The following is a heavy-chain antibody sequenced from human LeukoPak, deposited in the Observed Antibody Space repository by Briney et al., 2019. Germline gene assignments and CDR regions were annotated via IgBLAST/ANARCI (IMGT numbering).Heavy chain of an antibody. D-gene: IGHD3-9*01. CDR1: GYSFTSYW. CDR3: ARPHGVPLTYYDILTGYYKEPGYFDY. V-gene: IGHV5-51*01. J-gene: IGHJ4*02. CDR2: IYPGDSDT. Sequence: GESLKISCKGSGYSFTSYWIGWVRQMPGKGLEWMGIIYPGDSDTRYSPSLQGQVTISADKSISTTYLQWSSLKASDTAMYYCARPHGVPLTYYDILTGYYKEPGYFDYWGQGTLVTVSS.